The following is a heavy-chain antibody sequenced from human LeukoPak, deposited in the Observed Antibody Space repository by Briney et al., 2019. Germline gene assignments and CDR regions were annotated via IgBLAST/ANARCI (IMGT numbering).Heavy chain of an antibody. V-gene: IGHV1-69*04. CDR2: IIPILGIA. CDR1: GGTFSSYA. D-gene: IGHD3-10*01. CDR3: ARDPYYYGSGSYYRYFDY. J-gene: IGHJ4*02. Sequence: ASVKVSCKASGGTFSSYAISWVRQAPGQGLEWMGRIIPILGIANYAQKFQGRVTITADKSTSTAYMELSSLRSEDTAVYYCARDPYYYGSGSYYRYFDYWGQGTLVTVSS.